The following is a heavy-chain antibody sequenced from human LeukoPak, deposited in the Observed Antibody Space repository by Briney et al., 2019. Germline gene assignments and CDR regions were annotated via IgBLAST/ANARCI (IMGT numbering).Heavy chain of an antibody. CDR1: GGSFSGYY. CDR3: AKDNWDQPLLATRDY. J-gene: IGHJ4*02. CDR2: INHSGST. Sequence: SETLSLTCAVYGGSFSGYYWSWIRQPPGKGLEWIGEINHSGSTNYNPSLKSRVTISVDTSKNQFSLKLSSVTAADTAVYYCAKDNWDQPLLATRDYWGQGTLVTVSS. D-gene: IGHD2-21*02. V-gene: IGHV4-34*01.